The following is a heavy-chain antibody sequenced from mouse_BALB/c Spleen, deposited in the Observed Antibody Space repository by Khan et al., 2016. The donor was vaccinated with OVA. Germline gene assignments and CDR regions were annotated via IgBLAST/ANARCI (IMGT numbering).Heavy chain of an antibody. Sequence: VELVESGPGLVAPSQSLSITCTVSGFSLTGYGVSWVRQPPGKGLEWLGVIGGDGNTNFHSALRSRLSISKDNSKSQVFLKLNSLQTDDTATYYCAKDRGYYAVDYWGQGTSVTVSS. J-gene: IGHJ4*01. V-gene: IGHV2-3*01. CDR3: AKDRGYYAVDY. CDR1: GFSLTGYG. CDR2: IGGDGNT.